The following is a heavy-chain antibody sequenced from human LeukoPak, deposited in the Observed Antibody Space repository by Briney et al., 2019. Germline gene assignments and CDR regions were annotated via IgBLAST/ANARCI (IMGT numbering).Heavy chain of an antibody. J-gene: IGHJ4*02. CDR1: GFTFSSYT. CDR2: ISGSGGST. CDR3: ATKKGCSSNSCYTDGMGY. V-gene: IGHV3-23*01. D-gene: IGHD2-2*02. Sequence: GGSLRLSCAASGFTFSSYTMSWVRQAPGKGLEWVSAISGSGGSTYYADSVKGRFTISRDNSKNTLYLQMNSLRAEDTAVYYCATKKGCSSNSCYTDGMGYWGQGTLVTVSS.